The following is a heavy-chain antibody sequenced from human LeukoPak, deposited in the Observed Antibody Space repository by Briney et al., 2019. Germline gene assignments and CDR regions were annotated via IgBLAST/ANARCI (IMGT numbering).Heavy chain of an antibody. D-gene: IGHD4-17*01. CDR3: AREVHGDSKYYFDY. CDR1: GFTFSSYA. V-gene: IGHV3-64*01. CDR2: ISSNGGST. Sequence: PGRSLRLSCAASGFTFSSYAMHWVRQAPGKGLEYVSAISSNGGSTYYANSVKGRFTISRDNSKNTLYLQMGSLRAEDMAVYYCAREVHGDSKYYFDYWGQGTLVTVSS. J-gene: IGHJ4*02.